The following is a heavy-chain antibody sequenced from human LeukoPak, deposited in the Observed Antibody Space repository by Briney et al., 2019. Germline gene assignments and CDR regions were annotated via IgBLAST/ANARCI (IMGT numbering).Heavy chain of an antibody. CDR2: ISSSGGTI. CDR1: GFTLSSYE. CDR3: ARDLCSGGSCSDY. D-gene: IGHD2-15*01. Sequence: PGRSLRLSCPASGFTLSSYEMNWVRHAPGKGLEWVSYISSSGGTIYYADSVKGRFTISRDNAKNSLYLQMNSLRAEDTAIYYCARDLCSGGSCSDYWGQGTLVTVSS. J-gene: IGHJ4*02. V-gene: IGHV3-48*03.